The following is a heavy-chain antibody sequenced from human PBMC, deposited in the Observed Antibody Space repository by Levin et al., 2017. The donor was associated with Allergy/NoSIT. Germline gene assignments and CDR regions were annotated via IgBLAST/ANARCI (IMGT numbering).Heavy chain of an antibody. CDR2: IYNSGTT. D-gene: IGHD6-19*01. V-gene: IGHV4-4*02. CDR3: ARALYTRGWPYFDC. Sequence: MASETLSLTCAVSNGSISNNNWWSWVRQPPGKGLEWIGEIYNSGTTNYNPSLKSRVTMSVDKSKNQFSLKLTSVTAADTALYFCARALYTRGWPYFDCWGQGALVTVSS. CDR1: NGSISNNNW. J-gene: IGHJ4*02.